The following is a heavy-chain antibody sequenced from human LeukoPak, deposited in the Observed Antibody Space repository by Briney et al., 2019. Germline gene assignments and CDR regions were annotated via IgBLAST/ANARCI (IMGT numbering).Heavy chain of an antibody. Sequence: GGSLRLSCAASGFTFSGSAMHWVRQASGKGLEWVGRIRSKANNYATAYAASVEGRFTVSRDDSRNTAYLQMNSLKTEDTAMYYCTSHYGSGGYYQIYWGQGTLVTVSS. CDR1: GFTFSGSA. V-gene: IGHV3-73*01. CDR3: TSHYGSGGYYQIY. CDR2: IRSKANNYAT. J-gene: IGHJ4*02. D-gene: IGHD3-10*01.